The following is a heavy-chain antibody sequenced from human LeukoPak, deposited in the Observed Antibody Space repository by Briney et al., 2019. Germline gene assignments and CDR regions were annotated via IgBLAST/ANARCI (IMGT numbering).Heavy chain of an antibody. Sequence: GGSLRLSCAASGFTFSSYAMHWVRQAPGKGLEWVAVISYDGSNKYYADSVKGGFTISRDNSKNTLYLQMNSLRAEDAAVYYCARVGSGRNYFDYWGQGTLVTVSS. CDR2: ISYDGSNK. V-gene: IGHV3-30-3*01. D-gene: IGHD6-19*01. J-gene: IGHJ4*02. CDR3: ARVGSGRNYFDY. CDR1: GFTFSSYA.